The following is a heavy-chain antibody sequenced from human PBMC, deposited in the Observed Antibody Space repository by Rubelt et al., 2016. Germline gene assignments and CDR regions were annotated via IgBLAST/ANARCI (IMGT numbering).Heavy chain of an antibody. CDR3: ARILPHVIVLMVYAPLEAFDI. J-gene: IGHJ3*02. D-gene: IGHD2-8*01. V-gene: IGHV4-34*01. Sequence: QVQLQQWGAGLLKPSETLSLTCAVYGGSFSGYYWSWIRQPPGKGLEWIGEINHSGSTNYNPSLKSRVTISVDTSKNQFSLKLSSVPAADTAVYYCARILPHVIVLMVYAPLEAFDIWGQGTMVTVSS. CDR1: GGSFSGYY. CDR2: INHSGST.